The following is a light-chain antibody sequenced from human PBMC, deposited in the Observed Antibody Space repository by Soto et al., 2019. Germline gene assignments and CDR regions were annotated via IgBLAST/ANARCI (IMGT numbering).Light chain of an antibody. J-gene: IGLJ1*01. CDR2: DVS. V-gene: IGLV2-14*01. CDR3: SSYTSSSTPPYV. Sequence: QSALTQPASVSGSPGPSITISCTGTSSDVGGYNYVSWYQQHPGKAHKLMIYDVSNRPSGVSNRFSGSKSGNTASLTISGLQAEDEADYYCSSYTSSSTPPYVFGTGTKLTVL. CDR1: SSDVGGYNY.